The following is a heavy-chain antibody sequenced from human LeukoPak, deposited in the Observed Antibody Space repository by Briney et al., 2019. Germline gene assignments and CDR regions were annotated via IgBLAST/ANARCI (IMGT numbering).Heavy chain of an antibody. J-gene: IGHJ6*03. V-gene: IGHV4-39*01. Sequence: SETLSLTCTVSGGSISSSNYYWGWIRQPPGKGLEWFGNIYYSGSTYYNPSLMSRVTISVDTSKNQFSLKLSSVTAADTAVYYCARHFQFIAARPNYYHYYMDVWGKGTTVTVSS. CDR2: IYYSGST. CDR1: GGSISSSNYY. CDR3: ARHFQFIAARPNYYHYYMDV. D-gene: IGHD6-6*01.